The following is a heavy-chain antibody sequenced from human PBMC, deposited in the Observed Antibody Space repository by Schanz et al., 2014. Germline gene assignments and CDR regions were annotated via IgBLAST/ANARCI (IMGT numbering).Heavy chain of an antibody. CDR3: ATTPILAD. V-gene: IGHV3-48*01. CDR1: GFSFSSYS. CDR2: ISSGGTTI. Sequence: EVQLVESGGGLVQPGESLRLSCAVSGFSFSSYSMSWVRQAPGKGLEWIAYISSGGTTIYYADSVKGRFTISRDNAKSTLYLQMNSLRAEDPAVYYCATTPILADWGQGTMVAVSS. D-gene: IGHD3-3*01. J-gene: IGHJ4*02.